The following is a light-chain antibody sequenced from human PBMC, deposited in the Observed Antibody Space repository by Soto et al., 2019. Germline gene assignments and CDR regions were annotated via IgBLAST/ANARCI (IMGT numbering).Light chain of an antibody. CDR2: GAS. CDR3: QQYNNWPPVYT. V-gene: IGKV3-15*01. J-gene: IGKJ2*01. Sequence: EIVMTQSPATLSVSPGERATLSCRASQSVRNNLAWYQQKAGQAPRLLLYGASNRAPGMPARFSGGGSGTEFTLTIRSLQSEDFSLYFCQQYNNWPPVYTFGQGTKLEIK. CDR1: QSVRNN.